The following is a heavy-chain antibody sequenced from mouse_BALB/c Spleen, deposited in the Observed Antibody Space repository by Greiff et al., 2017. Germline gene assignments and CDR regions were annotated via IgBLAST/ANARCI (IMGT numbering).Heavy chain of an antibody. Sequence: EVQLLESGGGLVKPGGSLKLSCAASGFTFSSYAMSWVRQTPEKRLEWVATISSGGSYTYYPDSVKGRSTISRDNAENTLYLQMSSLRSEDTAMYCCARLAAPFAYWGQGTLVTVSA. CDR2: ISSGGSYT. CDR1: GFTFSSYA. CDR3: ARLAAPFAY. J-gene: IGHJ3*01. V-gene: IGHV5-9-3*01.